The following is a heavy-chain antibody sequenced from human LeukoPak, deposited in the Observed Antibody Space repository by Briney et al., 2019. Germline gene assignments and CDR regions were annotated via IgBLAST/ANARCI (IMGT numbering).Heavy chain of an antibody. Sequence: GGSLRLSCAASGFTFSSYSMNWVRQAPGKGLEWVSSISSSSSYIYYADSVKGRFTISRDNAKNTVYLQINSLRAEDTAVYYCARDGGTSTPFDYWGQGTVVTVSS. CDR1: GFTFSSYS. V-gene: IGHV3-21*01. D-gene: IGHD2-15*01. J-gene: IGHJ4*02. CDR3: ARDGGTSTPFDY. CDR2: ISSSSSYI.